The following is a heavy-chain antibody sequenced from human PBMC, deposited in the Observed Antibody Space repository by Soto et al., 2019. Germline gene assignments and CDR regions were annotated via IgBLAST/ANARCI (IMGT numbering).Heavy chain of an antibody. CDR3: ARDQPDFYGDYVSYYFDY. CDR2: ISSSSSYT. V-gene: IGHV3-11*06. Sequence: QVQLVESGGGLVKPGGSLRLSCAASGFTFSDYYMSWIRQAPGKGLEWVSYISSSSSYTNYADSVKGRFTISRDNAKNSLYLQMNSLRAEDTAVYYCARDQPDFYGDYVSYYFDYWGQGTLVTVSS. CDR1: GFTFSDYY. J-gene: IGHJ4*02. D-gene: IGHD4-17*01.